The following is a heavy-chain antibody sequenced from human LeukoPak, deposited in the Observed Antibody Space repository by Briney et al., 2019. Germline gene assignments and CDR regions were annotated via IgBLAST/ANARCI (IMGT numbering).Heavy chain of an antibody. CDR2: ISYEGSIK. J-gene: IGHJ5*02. CDR3: ARDWWTVTDQYNWFDP. CDR1: GFTFSSYG. D-gene: IGHD4-11*01. Sequence: GGSLRLSCAASGFTFSSYGMHWVRQAPGRGLEWVAFISYEGSIKYFGDSVKGRFTVSRDNSQNMVYLEMSSLRPEDTAVYYCARDWWTVTDQYNWFDPWGQGTLVTVSS. V-gene: IGHV3-30*03.